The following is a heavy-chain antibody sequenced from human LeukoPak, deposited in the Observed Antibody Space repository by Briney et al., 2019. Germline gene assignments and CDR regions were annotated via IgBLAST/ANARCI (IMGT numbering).Heavy chain of an antibody. CDR3: AKDRMYYYDSSGSSPYYFDY. CDR2: VSGRGDST. CDR1: GFTFSSYA. D-gene: IGHD3-22*01. Sequence: PGRSLRLSCAASGFTFSSYAMSWVRQAPGKGLEWVSAVSGRGDSTYYADSVKGRFTISRDNSKNTLSLQMNSLRAEDTAVYYCAKDRMYYYDSSGSSPYYFDYWGQGTLVTVSS. J-gene: IGHJ4*02. V-gene: IGHV3-23*01.